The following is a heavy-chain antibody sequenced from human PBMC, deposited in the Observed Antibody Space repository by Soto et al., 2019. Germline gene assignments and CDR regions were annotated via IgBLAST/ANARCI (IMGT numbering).Heavy chain of an antibody. CDR3: TREGRISDYFPSWFDP. V-gene: IGHV3-49*03. J-gene: IGHJ5*02. CDR1: GFTFGDYA. D-gene: IGHD4-17*01. CDR2: IRSKAYGGTT. Sequence: PGGSLRLSCTASGFTFGDYAMIWFRQAPGKGLEWVGFIRSKAYGGTTEYAASVKGRFTISRDDSKSIAYLQMNSLKTEDTAVYYCTREGRISDYFPSWFDPWGQGTLVTVSS.